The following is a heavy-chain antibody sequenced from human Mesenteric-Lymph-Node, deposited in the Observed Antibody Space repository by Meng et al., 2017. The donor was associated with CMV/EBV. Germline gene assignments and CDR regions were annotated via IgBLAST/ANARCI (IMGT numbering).Heavy chain of an antibody. J-gene: IGHJ4*02. CDR1: GGSFSGYY. Sequence: VQQHQWGEGLLKPSETLSLTCAVYGGSFSGYYWSWIRQPPGKGLEWIGEINHSGSTNYNPSLKSRVTISVDTSKNQFSLKLSSVTAADTAVYYCARHQRWLKSEGGFDYWGQGTLVTVSS. CDR3: ARHQRWLKSEGGFDY. V-gene: IGHV4-34*01. CDR2: INHSGST. D-gene: IGHD4-23*01.